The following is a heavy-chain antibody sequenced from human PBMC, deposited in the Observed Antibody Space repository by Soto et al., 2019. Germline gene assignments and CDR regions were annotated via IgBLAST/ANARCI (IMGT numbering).Heavy chain of an antibody. CDR2: IYHSGST. CDR3: ARGTTTVTGPNYGMDV. V-gene: IGHV4-30-2*01. Sequence: QLQLQESGSGLVKPSQTLSLTCAVSGGSISSGGYSWSWIRQPPGKGLEWIGYIYHSGSTYYNPSLKSRVTISVARSKNQFSLKLSSVTAADTAVYYCARGTTTVTGPNYGMDVWGQGTTVTVSS. J-gene: IGHJ6*02. D-gene: IGHD4-17*01. CDR1: GGSISSGGYS.